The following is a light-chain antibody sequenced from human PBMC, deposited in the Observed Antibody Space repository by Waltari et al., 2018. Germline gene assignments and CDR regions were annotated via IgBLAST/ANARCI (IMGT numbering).Light chain of an antibody. CDR1: QSVSSN. CDR2: GAS. V-gene: IGKV3-15*01. CDR3: QQYNNWPQT. J-gene: IGKJ2*01. Sequence: EIVMTQSPATLSVSPGERATLSCRASQSVSSNLAWYQHKPGQAPRLRIYGASTRATGIPARFSGSGSGTEFTLTISSLQSEDFAVYYCQQYNNWPQTFGQGTKLEIK.